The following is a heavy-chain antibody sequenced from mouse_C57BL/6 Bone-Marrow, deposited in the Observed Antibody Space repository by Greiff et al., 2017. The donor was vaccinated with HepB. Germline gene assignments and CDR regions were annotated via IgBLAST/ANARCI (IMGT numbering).Heavy chain of an antibody. CDR2: IRLKSDNYAT. D-gene: IGHD1-1*01. J-gene: IGHJ4*01. Sequence: EVHLVESGGGLVQPGGSMKLSCVASGFTFSNYWMNWVRQSPEKGLEWVAQIRLKSDNYATHYAESVKGRFTISRDDSKSSVYLQMNNLRAEDTGIYYCTGVLITTVLGDYWGQGTSVTVSS. CDR1: GFTFSNYW. CDR3: TGVLITTVLGDY. V-gene: IGHV6-3*01.